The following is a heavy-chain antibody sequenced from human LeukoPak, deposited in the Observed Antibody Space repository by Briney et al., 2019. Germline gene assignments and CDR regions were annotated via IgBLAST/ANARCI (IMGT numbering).Heavy chain of an antibody. V-gene: IGHV4-39*07. J-gene: IGHJ4*02. CDR2: IFYSGST. D-gene: IGHD1-26*01. CDR1: GGSISSSSYY. CDR3: AREIWGATHGNYYFDY. Sequence: SETLSLTCTVSGGSISSSSYYWGWIRQPPGKGLEWIGTIFYSGSTYYNPSLKSRVTISVDTSKNQFSLKLSSVTAADTAVYYCAREIWGATHGNYYFDYWGQGTLVTVSS.